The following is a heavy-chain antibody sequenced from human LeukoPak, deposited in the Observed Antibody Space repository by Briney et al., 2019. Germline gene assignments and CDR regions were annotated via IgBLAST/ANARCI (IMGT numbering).Heavy chain of an antibody. CDR1: GGSISSSDYY. V-gene: IGHV4-39*07. CDR3: ARGVYDYVWGSYRSFDY. CDR2: FYYTGTT. J-gene: IGHJ4*02. Sequence: SETLSLTCTVSGGSISSSDYYWAWIRQPPGKGLEWIGSFYYTGTTFYNPSLQSRVTMSVDTPKNQFSLKLSSVTAADTAVYYCARGVYDYVWGSYRSFDYWGQGTLVTVSS. D-gene: IGHD3-16*02.